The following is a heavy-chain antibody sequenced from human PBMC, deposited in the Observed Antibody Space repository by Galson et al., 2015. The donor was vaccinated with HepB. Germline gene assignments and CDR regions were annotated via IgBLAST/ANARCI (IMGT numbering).Heavy chain of an antibody. Sequence: SLRLSCAASGFTFDDYTMHWVRQAPGKGLEWVSLISWDGGSTYYADSVKGRFTISRDNSKNSLYLQMNSLRTEDTALYYCAKDIGSGWYFGGWFDPWGQGTLVTVSS. CDR3: AKDIGSGWYFGGWFDP. V-gene: IGHV3-43*01. D-gene: IGHD6-19*01. CDR1: GFTFDDYT. J-gene: IGHJ5*02. CDR2: ISWDGGST.